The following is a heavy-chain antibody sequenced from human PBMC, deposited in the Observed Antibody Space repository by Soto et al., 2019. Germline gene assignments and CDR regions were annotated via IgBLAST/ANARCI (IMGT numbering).Heavy chain of an antibody. CDR3: ARDKALVRGVMDYYYYGMDV. Sequence: SQTLSLTCAISWDSVSSNSAAWNWIRQSPSRGLEWLGRTYYRSKWYNDYAVSVKSRITINPDTSKNQFSLQLNSVTPEDTAVYYCARDKALVRGVMDYYYYGMDVWGQGTTVTVSS. CDR2: TYYRSKWYN. V-gene: IGHV6-1*01. J-gene: IGHJ6*02. CDR1: WDSVSSNSAA. D-gene: IGHD3-10*01.